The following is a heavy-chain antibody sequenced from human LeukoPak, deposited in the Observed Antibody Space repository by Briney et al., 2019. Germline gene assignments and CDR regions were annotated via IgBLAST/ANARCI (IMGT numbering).Heavy chain of an antibody. CDR1: GYSFTSYW. V-gene: IGHV5-51*01. CDR3: ARLLYTIAVAGMPDY. CDR2: IYPGDSDT. Sequence: GESLQISCKGSGYSFTSYWIGWVRQMPGKGLEWMGIIYPGDSDTRYSPPFQGQVTISADKSISTAYLQWSSLKASDTAMYYCARLLYTIAVAGMPDYWGQGTLVTVSS. D-gene: IGHD6-19*01. J-gene: IGHJ4*02.